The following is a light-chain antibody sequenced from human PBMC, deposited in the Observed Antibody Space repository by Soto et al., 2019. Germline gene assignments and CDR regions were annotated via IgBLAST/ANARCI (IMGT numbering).Light chain of an antibody. Sequence: DIQMTQSPSSLSASVGDRVTITCRASQSIISYLNWYQQKPGKAPKLLIYAASSLQSGVPSRFSGSGSGTDFTLTISSLQPEDFATYYCQQRYSTPYTFGQGTKVDIE. CDR1: QSIISY. V-gene: IGKV1-39*01. CDR2: AAS. CDR3: QQRYSTPYT. J-gene: IGKJ2*01.